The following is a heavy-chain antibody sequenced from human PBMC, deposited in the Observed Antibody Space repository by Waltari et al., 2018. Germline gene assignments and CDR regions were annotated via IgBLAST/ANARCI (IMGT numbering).Heavy chain of an antibody. CDR1: GYSISSGYY. CDR2: IYHSGRT. V-gene: IGHV4-38-2*01. D-gene: IGHD2-21*02. CDR3: ARVAYCGGDCLAFDI. J-gene: IGHJ3*02. Sequence: QVQLQESGPGLVKPSETLSLTCAVSGYSISSGYYWGWIRQPPGKGLEWIGSIYHSGRTYYNPSLKSRVTISVDTSKNQFSLKLSSVTAADTAVYYCARVAYCGGDCLAFDIWGQGTMVTVSS.